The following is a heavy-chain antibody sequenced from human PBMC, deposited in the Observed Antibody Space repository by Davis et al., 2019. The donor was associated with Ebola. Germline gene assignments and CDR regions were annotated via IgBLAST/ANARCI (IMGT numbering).Heavy chain of an antibody. Sequence: GGSLRLSCAASGFTFSSYNMNWVRQAPGKGLEWVSYISSSSTIYYADSVKGRFTISRDNAKNSLYLQMNSLRDEDTAVYYCAKKATTVVTPPGDWFDPWGQGTLVTVSS. CDR1: GFTFSSYN. V-gene: IGHV3-48*02. D-gene: IGHD4-23*01. CDR3: AKKATTVVTPPGDWFDP. CDR2: ISSSSTI. J-gene: IGHJ5*02.